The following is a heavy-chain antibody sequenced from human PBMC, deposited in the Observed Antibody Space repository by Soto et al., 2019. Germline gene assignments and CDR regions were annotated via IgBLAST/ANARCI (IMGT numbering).Heavy chain of an antibody. D-gene: IGHD1-1*01. V-gene: IGHV4-39*01. CDR1: GGSISGSGYY. Sequence: QLQLQESGPGLVKPSETLSLTCTVSGGSISGSGYYWAWIRQPPGKGLEWIGSIYSSGSTYYNPSLKSRATISVDTSKIQFSLKLSSVTAADTAVYYCARHSPMDWNYYYGMDVWGQGTTVTVSS. J-gene: IGHJ6*02. CDR3: ARHSPMDWNYYYGMDV. CDR2: IYSSGST.